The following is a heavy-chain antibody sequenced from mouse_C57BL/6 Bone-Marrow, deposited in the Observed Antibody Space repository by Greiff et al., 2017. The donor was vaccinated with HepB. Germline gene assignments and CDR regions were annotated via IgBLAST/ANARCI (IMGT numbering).Heavy chain of an antibody. V-gene: IGHV3-6*01. CDR2: ISYDGSN. Sequence: DVQLQESGPGLVKPSQSLSLTCSVTGYSITSGYYWNWIRQFPGNKLEWMGYISYDGSNNYNPSLKNRISITRDTSKNQFFLKLNSVTTEDTATYYCAAYDYDVAWFAYWGQGTLVTVSA. J-gene: IGHJ3*01. CDR1: GYSITSGYY. CDR3: AAYDYDVAWFAY. D-gene: IGHD2-4*01.